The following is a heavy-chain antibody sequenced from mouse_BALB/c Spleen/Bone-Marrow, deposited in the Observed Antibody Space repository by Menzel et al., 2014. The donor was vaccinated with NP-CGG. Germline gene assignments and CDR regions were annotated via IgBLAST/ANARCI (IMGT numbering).Heavy chain of an antibody. D-gene: IGHD2-4*01. CDR1: GFSFNSYG. Sequence: EVKVVESGGGLVKSGGSLKLSCAASGFSFNSYGMSWVRQTPEKRLEWVATISGGGSYTFYPDSVKGRFTISRDNAKNNRYLQLSSLRSEDTAVYYCARHAYYDQTEVSFVYWDQRTLVTVSA. CDR3: ARHAYYDQTEVSFVY. V-gene: IGHV5-9-2*01. J-gene: IGHJ3*01. CDR2: ISGGGSYT.